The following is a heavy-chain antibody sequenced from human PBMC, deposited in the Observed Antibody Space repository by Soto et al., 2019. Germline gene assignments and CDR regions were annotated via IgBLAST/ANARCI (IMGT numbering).Heavy chain of an antibody. J-gene: IGHJ4*02. CDR1: EFSFSSYA. Sequence: LSLSCTASEFSFSSYALHWIRQSPGKGLEWVAVISFNGNSLHYADSVKDRFTISRDNSKSTLYLQMNNMRTEDTAVYYCARNFDTITYYFDYWGQGTLVTVSS. V-gene: IGHV3-30-3*01. D-gene: IGHD3-9*01. CDR2: ISFNGNSL. CDR3: ARNFDTITYYFDY.